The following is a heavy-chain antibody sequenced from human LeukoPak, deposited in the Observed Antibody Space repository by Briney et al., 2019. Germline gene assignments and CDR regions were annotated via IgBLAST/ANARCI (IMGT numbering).Heavy chain of an antibody. CDR3: ATAVRYCSGGSCYGTFDF. J-gene: IGHJ4*02. CDR2: FDPEDGET. D-gene: IGHD2-15*01. V-gene: IGHV1-24*01. Sequence: ASVKVSCKVSRYSLTELSMHWVRQAPGKGLEWMGGFDPEDGETIYAQKFQGRVTMTDDTSTGTAYMELSSLRSEDTAVYYCATAVRYCSGGSCYGTFDFWGQGTLVTVSS. CDR1: RYSLTELS.